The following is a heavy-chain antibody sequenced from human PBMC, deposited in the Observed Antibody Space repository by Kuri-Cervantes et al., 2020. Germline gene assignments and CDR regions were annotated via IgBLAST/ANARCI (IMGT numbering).Heavy chain of an antibody. J-gene: IGHJ5*02. CDR3: ARDFPYGSGSYFGS. D-gene: IGHD3-10*01. Sequence: GGSLRLSCVVSGFTFRNYAMNWVRQAPGKGLEWVAVISYEGSIKYYADSVKGRFTISRDNAKNSLYLQMNSLRAEDTAVYYCARDFPYGSGSYFGSWGQGTLVTVSS. CDR1: GFTFRNYA. CDR2: ISYEGSIK. V-gene: IGHV3-30-3*01.